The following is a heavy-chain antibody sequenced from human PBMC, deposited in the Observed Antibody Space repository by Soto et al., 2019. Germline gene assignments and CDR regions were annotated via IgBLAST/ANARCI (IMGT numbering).Heavy chain of an antibody. Sequence: QVQLVQSGAEVKKPGSSVKVSCKASGVTFNNYAISWVRQAPGQGLEWMGGSIPLFGTANYAKKFEGRVTITADKSTDTAYRELSSLKSEDPAVYYCARILGEGYRATSALAYWGQGTLVTVSS. CDR2: SIPLFGTA. CDR1: GVTFNNYA. J-gene: IGHJ4*02. D-gene: IGHD3-10*01. V-gene: IGHV1-69*06. CDR3: ARILGEGYRATSALAY.